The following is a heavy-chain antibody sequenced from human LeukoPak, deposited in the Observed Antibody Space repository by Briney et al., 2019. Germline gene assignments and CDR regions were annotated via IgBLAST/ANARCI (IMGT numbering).Heavy chain of an antibody. CDR1: GFTFSSSW. J-gene: IGHJ4*02. CDR2: IKQDGSET. Sequence: GGSLRLSCAASGFTFSSSWMSWVRQAPGKGLEWVANIKQDGSETYYVDSVRGRFTISRDNAKNSLYLQMSGLRAEDTAVYYCARLSTATSDSDYWGQGTLLSVSS. D-gene: IGHD4-11*01. V-gene: IGHV3-7*01. CDR3: ARLSTATSDSDY.